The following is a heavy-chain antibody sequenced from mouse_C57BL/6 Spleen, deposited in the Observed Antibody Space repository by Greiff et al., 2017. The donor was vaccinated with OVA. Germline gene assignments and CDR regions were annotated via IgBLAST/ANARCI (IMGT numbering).Heavy chain of an antibody. CDR1: GFTFSDYG. CDR3: ARKDYWDGMDY. J-gene: IGHJ4*01. Sequence: EVKLMESGGGLVKPGGSLKLSCAASGFTFSDYGMHWVRQAPEKGLEWVAYISSGSSTIYYADTVKGRFTISRDNAKNTLFLQMTSLRSEDTAMDYCARKDYWDGMDYWGQGTSVTVSS. D-gene: IGHD4-1*01. V-gene: IGHV5-17*01. CDR2: ISSGSSTI.